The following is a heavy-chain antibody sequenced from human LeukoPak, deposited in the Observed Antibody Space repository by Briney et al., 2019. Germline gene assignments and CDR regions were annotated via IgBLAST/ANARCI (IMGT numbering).Heavy chain of an antibody. J-gene: IGHJ4*02. CDR2: ISGSGSRT. CDR1: GLTFSSYA. V-gene: IGHV3-23*01. Sequence: PGGSLRLSCAASGLTFSSYAMSWVRQAPGKGLEWVSAISGSGSRTYYADSVKGRFTISRDNSKNTLYLQMNSLRAEDTAVYYCAKDHYGTLYWGQGTLVTVSS. D-gene: IGHD4-17*01. CDR3: AKDHYGTLY.